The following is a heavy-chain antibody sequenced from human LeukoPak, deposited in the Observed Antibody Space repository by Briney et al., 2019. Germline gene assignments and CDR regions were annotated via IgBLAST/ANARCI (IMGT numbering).Heavy chain of an antibody. CDR2: IYYSGST. J-gene: IGHJ4*02. V-gene: IGHV4-59*01. D-gene: IGHD6-13*01. Sequence: SETLSLTCTVSGGSISSYYWSWIRQPPGKGLEWIGYIYYSGSTNYNPSLKSRVTILVDTSKNQFSLKLSSVTAADTAVYYCARVDPGYSSIGYWGQGTLVTVSS. CDR1: GGSISSYY. CDR3: ARVDPGYSSIGY.